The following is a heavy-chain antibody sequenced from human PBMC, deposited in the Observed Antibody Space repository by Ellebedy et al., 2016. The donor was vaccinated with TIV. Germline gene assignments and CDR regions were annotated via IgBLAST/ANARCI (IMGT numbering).Heavy chain of an antibody. CDR1: GFTFSSYI. CDR2: IGNSDTQ. D-gene: IGHD2-2*02. CDR3: ARDAIIWSFDS. V-gene: IGHV3-21*05. J-gene: IGHJ4*02. Sequence: GESLKISCAASGFTFSSYIMNWVRQAPGKGLGWVSYIGNSDTQYYADSVRGRFTISRDKAKKAVYLQMNSLRVEDTGVYYCARDAIIWSFDSWGQGTLVTVSS.